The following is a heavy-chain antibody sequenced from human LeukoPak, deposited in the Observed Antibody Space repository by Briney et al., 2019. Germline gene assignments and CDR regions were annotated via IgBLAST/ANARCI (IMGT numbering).Heavy chain of an antibody. J-gene: IGHJ3*02. D-gene: IGHD6-19*01. V-gene: IGHV3-7*01. Sequence: GGSLRLSCAASGFTFSSYCMSWVRQAPGKGLEWVANIKQDGSNKYYADSVKGRFTISRDNSKNTLYLQMNSLRAEDTAVYYCARDRSCGWPLAPYDAFDIWGQGTMVSVSS. CDR2: IKQDGSNK. CDR3: ARDRSCGWPLAPYDAFDI. CDR1: GFTFSSYC.